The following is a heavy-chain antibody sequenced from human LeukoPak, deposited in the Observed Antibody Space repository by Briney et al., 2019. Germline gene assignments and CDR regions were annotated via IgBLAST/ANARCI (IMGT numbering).Heavy chain of an antibody. Sequence: GGSLRLSCAASGFTFSSYLMSWVRQAPGKGPEWVANIKQDGGEKYYVDSVKGRFTISRDKAKNSLYLQMNSLRAEDTAVYYCARSSKAESTRYSSGWYSGPPYYYGMDVWGQGTTVTVSS. CDR3: ARSSKAESTRYSSGWYSGPPYYYGMDV. J-gene: IGHJ6*02. D-gene: IGHD6-19*01. CDR1: GFTFSSYL. V-gene: IGHV3-7*05. CDR2: IKQDGGEK.